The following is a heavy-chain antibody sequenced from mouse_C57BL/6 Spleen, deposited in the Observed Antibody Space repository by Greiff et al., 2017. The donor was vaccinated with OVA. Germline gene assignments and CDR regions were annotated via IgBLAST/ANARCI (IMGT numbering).Heavy chain of an antibody. CDR3: ARTGRGAWFAY. CDR1: GYAFSSYW. J-gene: IGHJ3*01. CDR2: IYPGDGDT. D-gene: IGHD4-1*01. Sequence: VQLQESGAELVKPGASVKISCKASGYAFSSYWMNWVKQRPGKGLEWIGQIYPGDGDTNYNGKFKGKATLTADKSSSTAYMQLSSLTSEDSAVYFCARTGRGAWFAYWGQGTLVTVSA. V-gene: IGHV1-80*01.